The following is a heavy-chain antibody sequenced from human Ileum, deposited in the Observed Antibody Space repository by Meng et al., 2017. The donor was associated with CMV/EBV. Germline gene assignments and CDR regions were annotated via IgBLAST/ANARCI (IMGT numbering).Heavy chain of an antibody. V-gene: IGHV4-34*01. CDR2: INHSGST. Sequence: SETLSLTCAVYGGSFSGYYWSWIRQPPGKGLGWIGEINHSGSTNYNPSLKSRVTISVDTSKNQFSLKLSSVTAADTAVYYCARVVYYYDSSAPGRWFDPWGQGTLVTVSS. J-gene: IGHJ5*02. CDR1: GGSFSGYY. CDR3: ARVVYYYDSSAPGRWFDP. D-gene: IGHD3-22*01.